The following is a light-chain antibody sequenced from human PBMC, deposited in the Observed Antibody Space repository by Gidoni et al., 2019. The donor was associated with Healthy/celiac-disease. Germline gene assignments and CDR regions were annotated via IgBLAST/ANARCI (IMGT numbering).Light chain of an antibody. CDR2: GAS. CDR3: QQYGSSFT. Sequence: EIVLTQSPSTLSLSPGERATLSCRASQSVSSSYLAWYQQKPGQAPRLLIYGASSRATGIPDRFSGSGSGTDFTLTISRLEPEDFAVYYCQQYGSSFTFGPXTKVDIK. V-gene: IGKV3-20*01. J-gene: IGKJ3*01. CDR1: QSVSSSY.